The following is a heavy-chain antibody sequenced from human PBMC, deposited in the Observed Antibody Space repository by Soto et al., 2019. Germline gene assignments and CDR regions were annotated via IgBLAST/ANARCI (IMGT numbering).Heavy chain of an antibody. CDR1: GFTFSSYG. CDR2: ISYDGSNK. D-gene: IGHD2-15*01. J-gene: IGHJ6*03. V-gene: IGHV3-30*18. Sequence: GGSLRLSCAASGFTFSSYGMHWVRQAPGKGLEWVAVISYDGSNKYYADSVKGRFTISRDNSKNTLYLQMNSLRAEDTAVYYCAKLDIVVVVAASYFMDVCGKGTTVTVSS. CDR3: AKLDIVVVVAASYFMDV.